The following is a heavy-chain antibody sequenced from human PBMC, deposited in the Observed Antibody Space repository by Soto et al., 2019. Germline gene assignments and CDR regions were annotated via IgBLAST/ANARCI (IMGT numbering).Heavy chain of an antibody. J-gene: IGHJ4*02. D-gene: IGHD6-19*01. CDR1: GFTFSSDA. V-gene: IGHV3-23*01. Sequence: EVQLLESGGGLVQPGGSLRLSCAASGFTFSSDAMSWVRQAPGKGLEWVSAVSAGGGNTYYADSVKGRFTISRDTYKNTPYMQSNTLRAEKKAVYYCAKYRRGWYNFDYWGQGTLVTVSS. CDR2: VSAGGGNT. CDR3: AKYRRGWYNFDY.